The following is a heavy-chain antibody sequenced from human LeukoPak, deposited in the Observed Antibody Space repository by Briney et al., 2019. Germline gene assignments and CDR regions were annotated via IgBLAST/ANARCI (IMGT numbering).Heavy chain of an antibody. CDR3: ARDTPYFGGSYYPSKYYFDY. D-gene: IGHD1-26*01. V-gene: IGHV4-39*07. Sequence: GSLRLSCAASGFTFSSYSMNWIRQPPGKGLEWIGSIYYSGSTYYNPSLKSRVTISVDTSKNQFSLKLSSVTAADTAVYYCARDTPYFGGSYYPSKYYFDYWGQGTLVTVSS. CDR1: GFTFSSYS. CDR2: IYYSGST. J-gene: IGHJ4*02.